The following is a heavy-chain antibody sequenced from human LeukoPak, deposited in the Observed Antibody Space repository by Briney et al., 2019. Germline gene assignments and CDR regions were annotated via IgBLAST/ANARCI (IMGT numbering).Heavy chain of an antibody. D-gene: IGHD5-24*01. Sequence: KPSETLSLTCNVSGFSINTGYYWSWIRQPPGKGLEWIGYIYYSGSTNYNPSLKSRVTISVDTSKNQFSLKLSSVTAADTAVYYCARPQRDGYNLDAFDIWGQGTMVTVSS. V-gene: IGHV4-59*08. CDR1: GFSINTGYY. J-gene: IGHJ3*02. CDR3: ARPQRDGYNLDAFDI. CDR2: IYYSGST.